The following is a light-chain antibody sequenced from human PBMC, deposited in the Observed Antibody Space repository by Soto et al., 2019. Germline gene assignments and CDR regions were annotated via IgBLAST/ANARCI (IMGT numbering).Light chain of an antibody. CDR3: QQFGDLTFI. Sequence: DIKMTQSPSSLSASVGDRVTITCQASQDINNYLNWYQQKPGKAPRLLIYDASDLETGVPSRFSGSGAGTYFTLTISNLQPEDIATYYFQQFGDLTFIFGQGTRLEIK. J-gene: IGKJ5*01. CDR2: DAS. V-gene: IGKV1-33*01. CDR1: QDINNY.